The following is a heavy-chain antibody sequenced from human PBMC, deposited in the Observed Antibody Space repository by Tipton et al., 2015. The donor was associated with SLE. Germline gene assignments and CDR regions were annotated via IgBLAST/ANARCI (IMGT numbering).Heavy chain of an antibody. D-gene: IGHD1-7*01. J-gene: IGHJ2*01. CDR3: ARLVGLNWHYGDWYFDL. Sequence: QLVQSGAEVKKPGESLRISCKGSGYSFTSYWINWVRQMPGKGLEWMGRIDPSDSYTNYSPSFQGHVTISADKSISTAYLQWSSLKASDTAMYYCARLVGLNWHYGDWYFDLWGRGTLVTVSS. CDR2: IDPSDSYT. CDR1: GYSFTSYW. V-gene: IGHV5-10-1*01.